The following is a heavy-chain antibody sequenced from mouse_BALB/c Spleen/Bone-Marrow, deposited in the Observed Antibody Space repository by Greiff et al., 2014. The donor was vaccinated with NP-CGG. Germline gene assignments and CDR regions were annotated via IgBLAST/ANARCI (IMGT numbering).Heavy chain of an antibody. V-gene: IGHV1-39*01. CDR1: GYSFTDSN. Sequence: VQLQQSGPELEKPGASVKISCKASGYSFTDSNMNWVKQSNGKNLEWIGNIDPYYGGTSYSQKFKGKATLTVDISSSTAYMQLRSLTSEDSAVYYCAKKDYGSSSFDYWGQGTTLTVSS. CDR2: IDPYYGGT. J-gene: IGHJ2*01. CDR3: AKKDYGSSSFDY. D-gene: IGHD1-1*01.